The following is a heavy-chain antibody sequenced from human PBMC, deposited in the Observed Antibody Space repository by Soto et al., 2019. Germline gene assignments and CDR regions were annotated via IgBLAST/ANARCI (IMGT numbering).Heavy chain of an antibody. CDR2: IDGSGGIT. J-gene: IGHJ5*01. CDR1: GFTFGTTD. CDR3: VKNSGWFNT. D-gene: IGHD3-10*01. V-gene: IGHV3-23*01. Sequence: QLLQSGGGLVQPGGSLTLSCAASGFTFGTTDMSWVRQAPGEGLEWVSTIDGSGGITYYTDTVKGRFTISRDNSRNTVYLHMNSLRGDDTALYYCVKNSGWFNTWGHGALVTVSS.